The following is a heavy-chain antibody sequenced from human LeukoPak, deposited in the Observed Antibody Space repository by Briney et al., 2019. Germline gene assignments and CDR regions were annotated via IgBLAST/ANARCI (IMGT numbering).Heavy chain of an antibody. Sequence: PWASVKVSCKASGYTFTSYGISWVRQAPGQGLEWMGWISAYNGNTNYAQKLQGRVTMTTDTSTSTAYMELRSLRSDDTAVYYCAREMQTLRYFDWSQLHFDYWGQGTLVTVSS. CDR2: ISAYNGNT. D-gene: IGHD3-9*01. V-gene: IGHV1-18*01. J-gene: IGHJ4*02. CDR3: AREMQTLRYFDWSQLHFDY. CDR1: GYTFTSYG.